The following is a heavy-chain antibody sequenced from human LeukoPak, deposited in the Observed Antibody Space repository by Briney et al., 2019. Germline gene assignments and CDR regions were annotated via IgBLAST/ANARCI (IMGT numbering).Heavy chain of an antibody. CDR2: IFYSGDI. J-gene: IGHJ3*02. D-gene: IGHD1-26*01. CDR3: ARQDGTVGAFDI. Sequence: SETLSLTCVVSGDSITFRNWWGWIRQPPGKGLEWIGYIFYSGDIHYNPSLQSRITMSVDTSKNQFSLRLTSVTAVDTAVYYCARQDGTVGAFDIWGQGTMVTVTS. V-gene: IGHV4-28*05. CDR1: GDSITFRNW.